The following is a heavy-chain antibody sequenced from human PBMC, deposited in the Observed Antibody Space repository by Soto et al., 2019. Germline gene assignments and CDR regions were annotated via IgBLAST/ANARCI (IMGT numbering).Heavy chain of an antibody. CDR2: ISYDGSKK. CDR3: AKWRASLPYFYY. J-gene: IGHJ4*02. CDR1: GFTFSSYG. D-gene: IGHD2-21*01. Sequence: QVQLVESGGGVVQPGRSLRLSCAASGFTFSSYGMHWVRQAPGKGLEWVAVISYDGSKKYYADSVKGRFTISRDNSNNTLYLQMNSLRAEDTAVYYCAKWRASLPYFYYWGQGTLVTVSS. V-gene: IGHV3-30*18.